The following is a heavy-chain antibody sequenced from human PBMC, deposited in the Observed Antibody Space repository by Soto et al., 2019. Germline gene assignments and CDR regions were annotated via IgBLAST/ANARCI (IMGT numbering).Heavy chain of an antibody. CDR3: ATSLTRGSIITPLYLDY. J-gene: IGHJ4*02. D-gene: IGHD3-10*01. Sequence: TLSLTCDVSGGSISSSNWWSWVRQPPGKGLEWIGEIYSTGSTNYNPSLESRVTISVDRSQNQFSLRLTSVTAADTAIYYCATSLTRGSIITPLYLDYWGLGTLVTVSS. CDR1: GGSISSSNW. CDR2: IYSTGST. V-gene: IGHV4-4*02.